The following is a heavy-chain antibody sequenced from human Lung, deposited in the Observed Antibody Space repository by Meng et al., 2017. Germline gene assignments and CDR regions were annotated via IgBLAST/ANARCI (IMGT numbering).Heavy chain of an antibody. J-gene: IGHJ4*02. D-gene: IGHD3-10*01. V-gene: IGHV1-18*01. CDR3: SRGTPGRRYADY. CDR2: LGAQDGDT. Sequence: VQGGQSGAEVNMPGAAEKVSCKAAHYTVTGYGGGGCRQAPGQGLEWMAWLGAQDGDTSHAPRFQGRVTVTADRTTATAYMELRNLRSDDTAVYYCSRGTPGRRYADYWGQGTLVTVSS. CDR1: HYTVTGYG.